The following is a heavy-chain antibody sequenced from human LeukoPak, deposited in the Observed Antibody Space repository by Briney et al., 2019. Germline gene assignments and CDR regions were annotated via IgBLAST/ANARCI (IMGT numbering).Heavy chain of an antibody. Sequence: SETLSLTCTVSGGSISSYYWSWIRQPPGKGLEWIGEINHSGSTNYNPSLKSRVTISVDTSKNQFSLKLSSVTAADTAVYYCARGTGAAAGIGIYYYYYGMDVWGQGTTVTVSS. V-gene: IGHV4-34*01. CDR2: INHSGST. CDR1: GGSISSYY. CDR3: ARGTGAAAGIGIYYYYYGMDV. J-gene: IGHJ6*02. D-gene: IGHD6-13*01.